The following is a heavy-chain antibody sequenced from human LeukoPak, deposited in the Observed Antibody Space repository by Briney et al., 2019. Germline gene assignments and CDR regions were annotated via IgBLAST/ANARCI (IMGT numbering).Heavy chain of an antibody. CDR3: ARSRVGLFQH. CDR1: GGSISSGSYY. J-gene: IGHJ1*01. Sequence: DPSETLSLTCTVSGGSISSGSYYWSWIRQPAGKGLEWIGRIYTSGSTNYNPSLKSRVTISADTSKNQFSLKLSSVTAADTAVYYCARSRVGLFQHWGQGTLVTVSS. CDR2: IYTSGST. D-gene: IGHD1-26*01. V-gene: IGHV4-61*02.